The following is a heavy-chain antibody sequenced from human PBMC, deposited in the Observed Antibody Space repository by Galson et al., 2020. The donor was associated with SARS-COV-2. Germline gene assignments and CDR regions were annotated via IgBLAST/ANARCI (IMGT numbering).Heavy chain of an antibody. V-gene: IGHV3-30*18. CDR3: AKAPHFYYDFAQ. CDR1: GFIFSSYG. J-gene: IGHJ4*02. D-gene: IGHD3-3*02. Sequence: TGGSLRLSCAASGFIFSSYGMHWVRQAPGKGLELVAFISNDGPNKYYAESVKGRFTISRDNSKNTLYLQMNSLRPEDTAMYYCAKAPHFYYDFAQWGQGPLVTVSS. CDR2: ISNDGPNK.